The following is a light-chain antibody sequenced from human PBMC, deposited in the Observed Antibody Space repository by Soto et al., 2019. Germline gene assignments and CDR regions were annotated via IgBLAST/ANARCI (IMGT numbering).Light chain of an antibody. CDR2: GAS. J-gene: IGKJ1*01. CDR3: QQYGSPPWT. Sequence: EIVLTQSPGTLSLSPGERATLSRRASQSVSSSSLAWYQQKPGQAPRLLIYGASSRATGIPDRFSGSGSGTDFTLTISRLEPEDFAVYYCQQYGSPPWTFGQGTKVEIK. CDR1: QSVSSSS. V-gene: IGKV3-20*01.